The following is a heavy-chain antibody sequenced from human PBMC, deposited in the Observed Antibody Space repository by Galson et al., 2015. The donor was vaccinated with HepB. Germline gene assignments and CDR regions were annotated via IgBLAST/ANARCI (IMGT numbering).Heavy chain of an antibody. Sequence: SVKVSCKASGYTFTSYGISWVRQAPGQGLEWMGWISAYNGNTNYAQKLQGRVTMATDTSTSTAYMELRSLRSDDTAVYYCATASPSSGYVTYDYWGQGTLVTVSS. CDR1: GYTFTSYG. CDR2: ISAYNGNT. J-gene: IGHJ4*02. V-gene: IGHV1-18*04. CDR3: ATASPSSGYVTYDY. D-gene: IGHD5-12*01.